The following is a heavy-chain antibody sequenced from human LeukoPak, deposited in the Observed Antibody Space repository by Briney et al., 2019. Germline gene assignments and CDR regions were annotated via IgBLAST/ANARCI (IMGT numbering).Heavy chain of an antibody. V-gene: IGHV3-23*01. J-gene: IGHJ6*02. CDR2: ISGSGDSS. Sequence: GASLRLSCAASGFTFSSCAMSWVRQAPGKGLEWVSTISGSGDSSYYADSVKGRFTISRDDSKNTLYLQMNSLRAEDTAIYYCAKQGFCSSTTCSLYYYYDMDVWGQGTTVTVSS. D-gene: IGHD2-2*01. CDR3: AKQGFCSSTTCSLYYYYDMDV. CDR1: GFTFSSCA.